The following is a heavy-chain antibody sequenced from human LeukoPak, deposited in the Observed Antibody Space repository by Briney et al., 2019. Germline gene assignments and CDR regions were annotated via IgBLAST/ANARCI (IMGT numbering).Heavy chain of an antibody. V-gene: IGHV3-33*06. D-gene: IGHD3-22*01. CDR3: AKSSGYYPEY. Sequence: GRSLRLSCAASGFTFSSYGMHWVRQAPGEGLEWVALIWYDGSNKYYADSVKGRFTISRDNSKNTLYLQMNSLRAEDTAVYYCAKSSGYYPEYWGQGTLVTVSS. CDR2: IWYDGSNK. CDR1: GFTFSSYG. J-gene: IGHJ4*02.